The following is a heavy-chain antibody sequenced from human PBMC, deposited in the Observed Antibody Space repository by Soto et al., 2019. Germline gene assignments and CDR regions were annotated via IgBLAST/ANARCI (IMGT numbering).Heavy chain of an antibody. D-gene: IGHD3-16*01. J-gene: IGHJ6*02. V-gene: IGHV4-30-2*01. Sequence: SETLSLTCAVSGGSISSGGYSWSWIRQPPGKGLEWIGYIYHSGSTYYNPSLKSRVTISVDRSKNQFSLKLSSVTAADTAVYYCARDRHPLYDYVWGSPGYGMDVRGQGTTVTVSS. CDR1: GGSISSGGYS. CDR2: IYHSGST. CDR3: ARDRHPLYDYVWGSPGYGMDV.